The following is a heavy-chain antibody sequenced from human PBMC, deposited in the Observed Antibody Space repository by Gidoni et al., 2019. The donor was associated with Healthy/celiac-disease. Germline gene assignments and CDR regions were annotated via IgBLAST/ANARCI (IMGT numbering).Heavy chain of an antibody. CDR1: GFPFSSYA. CDR2: ISGSGGSK. D-gene: IGHD3-9*01. Sequence: EVQLLESGGGLVQPGGSLRLSCAASGFPFSSYAMSGVRHAPGKGLEWVSAISGSGGSKYYADSVKGRFTISRDNSKNTLYLQMNSLRAEDTAVYYCAKAGYYDILTGYSPYYFDYWGQGTLVTVSS. V-gene: IGHV3-23*01. J-gene: IGHJ4*02. CDR3: AKAGYYDILTGYSPYYFDY.